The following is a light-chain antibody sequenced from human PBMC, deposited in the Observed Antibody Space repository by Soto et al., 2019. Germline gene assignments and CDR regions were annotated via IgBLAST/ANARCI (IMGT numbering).Light chain of an antibody. CDR2: DAY. V-gene: IGKV3-20*01. Sequence: IVFSKSPGTLYLSPGERATLSCRASQSVSSSYLAWYKQKPGQAPRLLIYDAYSRATGIPERFSGGGSGTDFTLTISRLEPEDVAVYYCQQYGSFFGQGTRLEIK. CDR1: QSVSSSY. CDR3: QQYGSF. J-gene: IGKJ5*01.